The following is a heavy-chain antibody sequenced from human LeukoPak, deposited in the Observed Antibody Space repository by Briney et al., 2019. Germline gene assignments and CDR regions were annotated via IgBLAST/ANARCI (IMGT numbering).Heavy chain of an antibody. CDR1: GFTFSSYA. Sequence: GGSLTLSCAASGFTFSSYAMSWVRQAPGKGLEWVSAISGSGGRTYYADSVMGPFTISRDNSKDTLCLQMNSLRAEDTAVYYCAKVVAAADYWGQGTLATVSS. CDR2: ISGSGGRT. CDR3: AKVVAAADY. V-gene: IGHV3-23*01. J-gene: IGHJ4*02. D-gene: IGHD6-13*01.